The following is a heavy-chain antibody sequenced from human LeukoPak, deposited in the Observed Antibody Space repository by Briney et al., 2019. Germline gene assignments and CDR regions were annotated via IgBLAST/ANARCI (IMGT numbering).Heavy chain of an antibody. D-gene: IGHD3-10*01. CDR3: ATEGLTIQEGGAFDI. Sequence: ASVKVSCKASGYTFTSYGISWVRQAPGKGLEWMGGFDPEDGETIYAQKFQGRVTMTEDTSTDTAYMELSSLRSEDTAVYYCATEGLTIQEGGAFDIWGQGTMVTVSS. V-gene: IGHV1-24*01. CDR1: GYTFTSYG. J-gene: IGHJ3*02. CDR2: FDPEDGET.